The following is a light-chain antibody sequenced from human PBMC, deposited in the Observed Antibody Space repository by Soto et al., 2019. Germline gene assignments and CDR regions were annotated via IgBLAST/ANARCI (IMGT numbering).Light chain of an antibody. CDR3: SSYTSSRAYV. CDR2: DVS. J-gene: IGLJ1*01. Sequence: QSVLTQPASVSGSPGQSITISCTGTSSDGGGYNYVSWYQQHPGKAPKLMIYDVSNRPSGVSNRFSGSKSGNTASLTISGLQAEDEGDYHCSSYTSSRAYVFGRGTKVSAL. V-gene: IGLV2-14*01. CDR1: SSDGGGYNY.